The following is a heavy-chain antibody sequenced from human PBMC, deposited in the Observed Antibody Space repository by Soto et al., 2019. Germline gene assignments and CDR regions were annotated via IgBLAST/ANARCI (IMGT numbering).Heavy chain of an antibody. J-gene: IGHJ6*02. V-gene: IGHV4-39*07. D-gene: IGHD5-12*01. Sequence: PSETLSLTCTVSGGSISSSSYFWGWIRQPPGKGLEWIGSMYYSGTTYYNPSLKSRVIISVDTSKNQFSLKLSSVTAADTAVYYCAREGALLYDGKPDYYDTVGVWGQGTTVTVSS. CDR1: GGSISSSSYF. CDR2: MYYSGTT. CDR3: AREGALLYDGKPDYYDTVGV.